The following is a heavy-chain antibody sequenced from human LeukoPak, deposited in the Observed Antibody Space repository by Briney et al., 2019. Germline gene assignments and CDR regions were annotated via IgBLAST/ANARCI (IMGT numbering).Heavy chain of an antibody. Sequence: GGTLRLSCAASGFTFSTFAMIWVRQPPGKGLEWVSSIFPSGGEIHYADSVRGRFTISRDNSKSTLSLQMNSLRAEDTAVYYCARDLLGWELHYFDYWGQGTLVTVSS. CDR1: GFTFSTFA. D-gene: IGHD1-26*01. CDR3: ARDLLGWELHYFDY. V-gene: IGHV3-23*01. J-gene: IGHJ4*02. CDR2: IFPSGGEI.